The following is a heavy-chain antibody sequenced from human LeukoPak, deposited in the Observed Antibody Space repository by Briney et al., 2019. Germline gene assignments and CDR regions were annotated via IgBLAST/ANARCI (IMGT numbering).Heavy chain of an antibody. CDR1: TFTFNNFG. Sequence: GGSLRLSCAASTFTFNNFGIHWVRQASGKGLEWISFIWFDGTEDYYADLVRGRVTVSKDYSKNTVSLQMNRLGHEDTAVYYCAKDRRGNMGPDVTPGWYFHEWGQGTLVTVSS. J-gene: IGHJ1*01. V-gene: IGHV3-30*02. CDR2: IWFDGTED. D-gene: IGHD4-23*01. CDR3: AKDRRGNMGPDVTPGWYFHE.